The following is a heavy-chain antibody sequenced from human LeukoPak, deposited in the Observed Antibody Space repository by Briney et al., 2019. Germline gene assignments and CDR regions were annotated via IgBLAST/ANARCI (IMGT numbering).Heavy chain of an antibody. CDR3: ARSRVGATDAYFDY. J-gene: IGHJ4*02. CDR2: IYYSGST. Sequence: SETLSFTCTVSGGSISSYYWSWIRQPPGKGLEWIGYIYYSGSTNYNPSLKSRVTISVDTSKNQFSLKLSSVTAADTAVYYCARSRVGATDAYFDYWGQGTLVTVSS. CDR1: GGSISSYY. V-gene: IGHV4-59*01. D-gene: IGHD1-26*01.